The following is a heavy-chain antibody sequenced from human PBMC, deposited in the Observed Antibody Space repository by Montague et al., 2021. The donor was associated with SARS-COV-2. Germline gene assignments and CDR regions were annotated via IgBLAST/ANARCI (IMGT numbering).Heavy chain of an antibody. CDR3: ARVRYFDTTFDY. V-gene: IGHV2-70*01. Sequence: PALVKPTQTLTLTCTFSGFSLSTSGMCVSWIRQPPGKALEWLALIDWDXDKFYSTSLKTRLTISKDTSKDQVVLTMTNMDPVDTATYYCARVRYFDTTFDYWGQGTLVTVSS. D-gene: IGHD3-9*01. J-gene: IGHJ4*02. CDR1: GFSLSTSGMC. CDR2: IDWDXDK.